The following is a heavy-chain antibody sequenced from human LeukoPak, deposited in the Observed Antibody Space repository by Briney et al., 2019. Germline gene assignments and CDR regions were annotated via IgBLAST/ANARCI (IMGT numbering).Heavy chain of an antibody. CDR1: GFTFSSYA. J-gene: IGHJ4*02. Sequence: PGGSLRLSCAASGFTFSSYAMNWVRQAPGKGLEWVSSISGSGDRTYYADSVNGRFTISRDNSKNTLYLQMNSLRAEDTAIHYCAKGGPYSSSWGGKFDHWGQGTLVTVSS. V-gene: IGHV3-23*01. CDR3: AKGGPYSSSWGGKFDH. CDR2: ISGSGDRT. D-gene: IGHD6-13*01.